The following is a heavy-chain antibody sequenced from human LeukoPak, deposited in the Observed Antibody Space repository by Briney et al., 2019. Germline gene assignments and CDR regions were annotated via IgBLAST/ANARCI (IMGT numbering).Heavy chain of an antibody. CDR1: GFTFSSYA. CDR3: AKGEYYYDSSGYYLAYYYGMDV. D-gene: IGHD3-22*01. Sequence: GGSLRLSCAASGFTFSSYAMSWVRQAPGKGLEWVSAISGSGGSTYYADSVKGRFTISRDNSKNTLYLQINSLRAEDTAVYYCAKGEYYYDSSGYYLAYYYGMDVWGQGTTVTVSS. V-gene: IGHV3-23*01. J-gene: IGHJ6*02. CDR2: ISGSGGST.